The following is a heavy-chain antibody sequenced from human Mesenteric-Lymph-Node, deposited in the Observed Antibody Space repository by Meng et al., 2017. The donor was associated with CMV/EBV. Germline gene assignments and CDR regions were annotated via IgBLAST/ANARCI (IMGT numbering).Heavy chain of an antibody. CDR3: ARGGGLDDSFDY. Sequence: GESLKISCAASGFTFSSYGIHWVRQAPGKGLEWVSSISSSSSYIYYADSVKGRFTISRDNSKNTLHLQMNTLRAEDTAVYYCARGGGLDDSFDYWGHGTRVTVSS. J-gene: IGHJ4*01. V-gene: IGHV3-21*04. CDR1: GFTFSSYG. CDR2: ISSSSSYI. D-gene: IGHD3-22*01.